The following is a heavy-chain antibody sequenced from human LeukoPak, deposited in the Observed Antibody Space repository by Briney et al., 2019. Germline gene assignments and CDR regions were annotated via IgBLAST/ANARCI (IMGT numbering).Heavy chain of an antibody. D-gene: IGHD6-19*01. Sequence: SETLSLTCNVSGASMSSNYWSWIRQPPGTGLEWIGYIYHSGNTNYSPSLESRVTVSVDESKNQFSLRVHFVSAADTAVYYCASTRRAAVAGRFDSWGQGTLVTVSS. V-gene: IGHV4-4*09. J-gene: IGHJ4*02. CDR3: ASTRRAAVAGRFDS. CDR2: IYHSGNT. CDR1: GASMSSNY.